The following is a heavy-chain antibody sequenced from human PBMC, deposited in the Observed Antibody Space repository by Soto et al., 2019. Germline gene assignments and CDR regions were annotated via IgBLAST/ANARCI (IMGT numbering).Heavy chain of an antibody. Sequence: HEPGKGLEWVSDIIDSGGSTYYADSVKGRFTISRDNSKSTLYLQMNSLRAEDAALYYCAKGRSYYYYYGVDVWGQGTTVTVSS. CDR3: AKGRSYYYYYGVDV. CDR2: IIDSGGST. V-gene: IGHV3-23*01. J-gene: IGHJ6*02.